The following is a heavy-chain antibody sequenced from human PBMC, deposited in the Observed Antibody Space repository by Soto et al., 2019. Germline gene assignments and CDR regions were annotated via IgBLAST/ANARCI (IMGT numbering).Heavy chain of an antibody. CDR3: ARDINHYYDFWSGFESY. J-gene: IGHJ4*02. CDR1: GGSISSSNW. D-gene: IGHD3-3*01. Sequence: SETLSLTCAVSGGSISSSNWWSWVRQPTGKGLEWIGEIYPTGSTNYSPSLKSRVTISVDKSKNQFSLRLSSVTAADTAVYYCARDINHYYDFWSGFESYWGQGTLVTVSS. V-gene: IGHV4-4*02. CDR2: IYPTGST.